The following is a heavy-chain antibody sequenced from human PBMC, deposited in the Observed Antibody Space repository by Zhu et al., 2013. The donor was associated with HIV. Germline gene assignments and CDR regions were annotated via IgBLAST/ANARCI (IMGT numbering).Heavy chain of an antibody. D-gene: IGHD2-8*02. CDR1: GYNFNNYF. CDR2: INPTNGNT. Sequence: QVRLVQSGPEVKRPGASVTVSCSASGYNFNNYFINWIRQAPGQGPEWMGWINPTNGNTSYARKFHGRVAVTRATSFDRIYLFLTRLRPDDTAVYFCAKTILAGTSASWVDPWGQGTLVTVSS. J-gene: IGHJ5*02. V-gene: IGHV1-2*02. CDR3: AKTILAGTSASWVDP.